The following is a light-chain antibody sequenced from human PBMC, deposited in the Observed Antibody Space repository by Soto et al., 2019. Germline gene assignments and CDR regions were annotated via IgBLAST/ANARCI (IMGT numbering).Light chain of an antibody. V-gene: IGLV2-11*01. CDR3: CSYAGSSYV. J-gene: IGLJ1*01. Sequence: QSALTQPRSVSGSPGQSGTISCTGTSSDVGGYNYVSWYQQHPGKAPKLMIYDVSKRPSGVPDRFSGSKSGNTASLTISGLQAEDEADYYCCSYAGSSYVFGTVTKVTVL. CDR1: SSDVGGYNY. CDR2: DVS.